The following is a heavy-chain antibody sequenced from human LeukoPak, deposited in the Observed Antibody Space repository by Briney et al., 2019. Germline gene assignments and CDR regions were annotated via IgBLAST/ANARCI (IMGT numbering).Heavy chain of an antibody. V-gene: IGHV4-59*11. CDR3: ARDYDFRVGQWYYAMDV. Sequence: PSETLSLTCSVSGDSINNHYWNWIRQPPGKGLEWVGYIHYSGGTTYNPSLESRVTISVYRSKKEFSLKLISVTPADTAVYYCARDYDFRVGQWYYAMDVWGQGTTVTVSS. J-gene: IGHJ6*02. CDR2: IHYSGGT. D-gene: IGHD3-3*01. CDR1: GDSINNHY.